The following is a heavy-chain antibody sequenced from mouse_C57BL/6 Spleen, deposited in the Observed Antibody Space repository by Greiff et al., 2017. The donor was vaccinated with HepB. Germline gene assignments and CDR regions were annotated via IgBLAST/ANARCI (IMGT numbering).Heavy chain of an antibody. CDR3: ARSSNYDAMDY. CDR2: INPSSGYT. D-gene: IGHD2-5*01. V-gene: IGHV1-4*01. CDR1: GYTFTSYT. J-gene: IGHJ4*01. Sequence: VQVVESGAELARPGASVKMSCKASGYTFTSYTMHWVKQRPGQGLEWIGYINPSSGYTKYNQKFKDKATLTADKSSSTAYMQLSSLTSEDSAVYYCARSSNYDAMDYWGQGTSVTVSS.